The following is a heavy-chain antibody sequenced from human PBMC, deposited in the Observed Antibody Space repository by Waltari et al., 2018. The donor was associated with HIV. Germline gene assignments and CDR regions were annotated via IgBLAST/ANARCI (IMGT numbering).Heavy chain of an antibody. D-gene: IGHD3-10*01. J-gene: IGHJ6*02. V-gene: IGHV4-34*01. CDR1: GGYFSGKV. Sequence: QVQLQQWGAGLLKTSETRSLTCAVSGGYFSGKVWTWIRQPPGKGLEWIGEINDRGTPNYNPSLKGRGTLSVDTSKNHFSLKLTSVTAADTAVYYCAGGHSAILYGLDVWGQGTTVTVSS. CDR3: AGGHSAILYGLDV. CDR2: INDRGTP.